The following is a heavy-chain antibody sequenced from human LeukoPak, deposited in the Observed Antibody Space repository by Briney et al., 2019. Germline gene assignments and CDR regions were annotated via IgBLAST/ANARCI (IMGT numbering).Heavy chain of an antibody. CDR3: ANLEWPPYYYYGMDV. CDR2: IRYDGSNK. J-gene: IGHJ6*02. CDR1: GFTFRSYG. V-gene: IGHV3-30*02. Sequence: GGSLRLSCAASGFTFRSYGMHWVRQAPGKGLDWVAFIRYDGSNKYYPDSVKGRFTISRDNPKNTLYLQMNSLRAEDTAVYYCANLEWPPYYYYGMDVWGQGTTVTVSS. D-gene: IGHD3-3*01.